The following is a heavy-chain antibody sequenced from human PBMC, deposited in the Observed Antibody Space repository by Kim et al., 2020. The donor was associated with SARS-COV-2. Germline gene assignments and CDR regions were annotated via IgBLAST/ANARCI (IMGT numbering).Heavy chain of an antibody. CDR2: ISYDGSNK. CDR3: AREGGKTYYDILTGYYRGSYFDY. V-gene: IGHV3-33*05. J-gene: IGHJ4*02. D-gene: IGHD3-9*01. CDR1: GFTFSSYG. Sequence: GGSLRLSCAASGFTFSSYGMHWVRQAPGKGLEWVAVISYDGSNKYYADSVKGRFTISRDNSKNTLYLQMNSLRAEDTAVYYCAREGGKTYYDILTGYYRGSYFDYWGQGTLVTVSS.